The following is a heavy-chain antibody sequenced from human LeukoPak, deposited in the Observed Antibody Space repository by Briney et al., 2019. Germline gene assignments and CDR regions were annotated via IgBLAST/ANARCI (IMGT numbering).Heavy chain of an antibody. CDR1: GDTFIDYY. J-gene: IGHJ3*02. V-gene: IGHV1-2*06. D-gene: IGHD2-15*01. CDR3: ARDDGWGGGSCNDAFDI. CDR2: INPKIGAT. Sequence: GSVKGSCKASGDTFIDYYIHWVRHAPRQRPEWRGRINPKIGATNYARKFYGRVTMTTDTCISTAYMELGRPKSDGTAAYSSARDDGWGGGSCNDAFDIWGQGTMVTVSS.